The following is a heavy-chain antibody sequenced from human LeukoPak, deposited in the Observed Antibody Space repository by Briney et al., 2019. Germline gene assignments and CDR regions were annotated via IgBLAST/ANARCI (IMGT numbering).Heavy chain of an antibody. V-gene: IGHV3-33*01. CDR1: GFTFSSYG. J-gene: IGHJ6*02. CDR2: IWYDGSNK. CDR3: TRGILYYYYGMDV. Sequence: GGSLRLSCTASGFTFSSYGMHWVRQAPGKGLEWVAVIWYDGSNKYYADSVKGRFTISRDNSKNTLYLQMNSLRAEDTAVYYCTRGILYYYYGMDVWGQGTTVTVSS.